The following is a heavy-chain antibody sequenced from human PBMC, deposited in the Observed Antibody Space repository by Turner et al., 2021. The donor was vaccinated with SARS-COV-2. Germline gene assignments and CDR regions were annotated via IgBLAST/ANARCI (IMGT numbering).Heavy chain of an antibody. V-gene: IGHV3-66*01. CDR3: ARGYSSGWYQSGAFDI. CDR1: GIIVSSHY. J-gene: IGHJ3*02. CDR2: IYSGGST. Sequence: EVQLVESGGGWVEHGGALRLSCAASGIIVSSHYMSWVRQAPGTGLEWVSVIYSGGSTYYADSVKGRFTISRDNSKNTLYLQMNSLRAEDTAVYYCARGYSSGWYQSGAFDIWGQGTMVTFSS. D-gene: IGHD6-19*01.